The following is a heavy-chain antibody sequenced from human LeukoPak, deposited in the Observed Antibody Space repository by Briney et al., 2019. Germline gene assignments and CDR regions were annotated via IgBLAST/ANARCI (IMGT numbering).Heavy chain of an antibody. CDR2: INPKSGGT. CDR1: GYTFTDYY. J-gene: IGHJ3*02. D-gene: IGHD3-22*01. V-gene: IGHV1-2*02. Sequence: ASVKVSCKASGYTFTDYYMHWVRQALGQGLEWMGWINPKSGGTNHAQRFQGRVTMTRDTSISTAYMELSSLGSDDTAVYYCARQGGPMTVVVKVASDIWGQGTMVTVSS. CDR3: ARQGGPMTVVVKVASDI.